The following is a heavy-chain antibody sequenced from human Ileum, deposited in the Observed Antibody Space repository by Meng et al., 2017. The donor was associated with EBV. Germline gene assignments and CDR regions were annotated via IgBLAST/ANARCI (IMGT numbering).Heavy chain of an antibody. CDR3: AHFDKNCVPFDY. CDR2: IYWDNDR. Sequence: QITVRESGPTVEKPTETLTLICTFSGFSLTTSGVGVGWIRQPPGKAPECLAIIYWDNDRRYNPSLKTRLAISKDTSKNQVVLTMTNMDPVDTATYYCAHFDKNCVPFDYWGQGTLVTVSS. CDR1: GFSLTTSGVG. J-gene: IGHJ4*02. V-gene: IGHV2-5*02. D-gene: IGHD3-10*02.